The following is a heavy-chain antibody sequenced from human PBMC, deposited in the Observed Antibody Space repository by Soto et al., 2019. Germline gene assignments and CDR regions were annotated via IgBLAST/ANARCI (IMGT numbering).Heavy chain of an antibody. CDR1: GGTFSSYA. D-gene: IGHD2-15*01. CDR2: IIPIFGTA. Sequence: QVQLVQSGAEVKKPGSSVKVSCKASGGTFSSYAISWVRQAPGQGLEWMGGIIPIFGTANYAQKFQGRVTITADXXTXTDXMELSSLRSEDTAVYYCASMLGYCSGGSCYGWFDPWGQGTLVTVSS. CDR3: ASMLGYCSGGSCYGWFDP. J-gene: IGHJ5*02. V-gene: IGHV1-69*12.